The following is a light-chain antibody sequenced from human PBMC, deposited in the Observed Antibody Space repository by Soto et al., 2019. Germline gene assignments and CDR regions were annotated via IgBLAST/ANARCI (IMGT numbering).Light chain of an antibody. CDR2: GVS. CDR1: QSVSSSY. V-gene: IGKV3-20*01. J-gene: IGKJ1*01. CDR3: EQYGSSPRT. Sequence: EIVLTHSPGTLSLSPGERATLSCRASQSVSSSYLAWYQQKPGQAPRLLIYGVSSRATGIPDRFSGSGSGTDFTLTISRLEPEDSAVYYCEQYGSSPRTFGQGTKVDIK.